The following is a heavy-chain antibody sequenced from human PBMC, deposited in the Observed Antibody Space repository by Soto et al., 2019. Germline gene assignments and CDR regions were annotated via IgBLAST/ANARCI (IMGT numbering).Heavy chain of an antibody. Sequence: ASVKVSCKTSGYTFSSYSINWVRQAPGQGLEWMAWISTYSGNTHYAERVQGRVTVTLDKSARTAFMEMRGLTSHHTAVYFCARDNGYYDLWGQGTLVTVSS. J-gene: IGHJ4*02. CDR1: GYTFSSYS. V-gene: IGHV1-18*04. CDR2: ISTYSGNT. CDR3: ARDNGYYDL.